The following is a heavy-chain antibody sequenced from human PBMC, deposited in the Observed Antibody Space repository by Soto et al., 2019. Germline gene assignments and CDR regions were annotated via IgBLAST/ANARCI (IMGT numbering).Heavy chain of an antibody. V-gene: IGHV1-2*02. CDR3: ARASRIIAAHWFDP. J-gene: IGHJ5*02. CDR1: GYTFTGYY. D-gene: IGHD6-6*01. CDR2: INPNSGGT. Sequence: QVQLVQSGAEVKKPGASVKVSCKASGYTFTGYYMHWVRQAPGQGLEWMGWINPNSGGTNYEQKCQGRVTMTRDPSISTAYMELSRLRSDDTAVYYCARASRIIAAHWFDPWGQGTLVTVSS.